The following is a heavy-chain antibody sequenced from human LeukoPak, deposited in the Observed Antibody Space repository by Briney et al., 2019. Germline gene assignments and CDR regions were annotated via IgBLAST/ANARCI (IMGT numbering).Heavy chain of an antibody. CDR2: ISTSSSYI. D-gene: IGHD3-16*01. CDR1: GFTFSTYS. J-gene: IGHJ3*02. Sequence: GGSMRLSCAASGFTFSTYSMNWVRQAPGKGLEWVSSISTSSSYIYYADSVKGRFTISRDNAKNSLYLQLNSLRAEDTAVYYCARWGTRDSFDIWGQGTMVTVSS. V-gene: IGHV3-21*01. CDR3: ARWGTRDSFDI.